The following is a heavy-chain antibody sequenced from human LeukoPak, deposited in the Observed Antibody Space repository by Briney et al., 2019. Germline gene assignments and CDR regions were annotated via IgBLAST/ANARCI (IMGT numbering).Heavy chain of an antibody. CDR1: GGTFRGYA. CDR3: ARDSDCSGGSCYGSVDY. Sequence: ASVKVSCKASGGTFRGYAINWVRQAPGQGLEWMGRINPNSGGTNYAQKFQGRVTMTRDTSISTAYMELSRLRSDDTAVYYCARDSDCSGGSCYGSVDYWGQGTLVTVSS. V-gene: IGHV1-2*06. CDR2: INPNSGGT. D-gene: IGHD2-15*01. J-gene: IGHJ4*02.